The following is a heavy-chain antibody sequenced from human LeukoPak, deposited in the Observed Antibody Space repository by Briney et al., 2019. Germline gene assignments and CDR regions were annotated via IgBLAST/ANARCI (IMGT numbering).Heavy chain of an antibody. CDR3: ARGTVLPDAFDI. CDR1: GGSISSYY. Sequence: SGTLSLTCTVSGGSISSYYWSWIRQPPGKGLEWIGYIYYSGSTNYNPSLKSRVTISVDTSKNQFSLKLSSVTAADTAVYYCARGTVLPDAFDIWGQGTMVTVSS. CDR2: IYYSGST. J-gene: IGHJ3*02. V-gene: IGHV4-59*01. D-gene: IGHD2/OR15-2a*01.